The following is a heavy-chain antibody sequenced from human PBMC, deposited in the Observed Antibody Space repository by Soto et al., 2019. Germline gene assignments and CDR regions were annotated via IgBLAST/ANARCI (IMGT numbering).Heavy chain of an antibody. J-gene: IGHJ4*02. Sequence: SETLSLTCAVYGGSFSCYYWSWIRQPPGKGLEWIGEINHSGSTNYNPSLKSRVTISVDTSKNQFSLKLSSVTAADTAVYYCARDLDYYGSGSPPHYWGQGTLVTVSS. CDR2: INHSGST. CDR3: ARDLDYYGSGSPPHY. V-gene: IGHV4-34*01. D-gene: IGHD3-10*01. CDR1: GGSFSCYY.